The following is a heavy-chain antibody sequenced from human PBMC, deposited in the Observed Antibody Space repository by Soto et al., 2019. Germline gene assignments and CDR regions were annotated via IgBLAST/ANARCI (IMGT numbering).Heavy chain of an antibody. D-gene: IGHD6-19*01. J-gene: IGHJ4*02. V-gene: IGHV3-30*03. CDR1: GVPFSSYC. CDR3: AIYSSGWYPLDY. CDR2: ISYDGSNK. Sequence: GGSLSLSCVASGVPFSSYCMHWVRQAPGKGLEWVAVISYDGSNKYYADSVKGRFTISRDNSKNTLYLQMNSLRAEDTAVYYCAIYSSGWYPLDYWGQGTLVTVSS.